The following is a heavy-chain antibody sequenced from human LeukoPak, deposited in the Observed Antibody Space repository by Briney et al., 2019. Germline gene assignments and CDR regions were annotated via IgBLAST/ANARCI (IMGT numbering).Heavy chain of an antibody. Sequence: GGSLRLSCAAPGFTFSSYSMNWVRQAPGKGLEWVSSISSSSSYIYYADSVKGRFTISRDNAKNSLYLQMNSLRAEDTAVYYCARGEEVVPAAEIDYWGQGTLVTVSS. J-gene: IGHJ4*02. V-gene: IGHV3-21*01. CDR2: ISSSSSYI. D-gene: IGHD2-2*01. CDR1: GFTFSSYS. CDR3: ARGEEVVPAAEIDY.